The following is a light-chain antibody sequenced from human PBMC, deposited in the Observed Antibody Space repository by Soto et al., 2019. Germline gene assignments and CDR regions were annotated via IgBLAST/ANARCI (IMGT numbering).Light chain of an antibody. J-gene: IGLJ2*01. CDR3: SSYTSSSTLV. CDR1: SSDVGGYNY. Sequence: QSALTQPASVSGSPGQSITISCTGTSSDVGGYNYVSWYQQHPGKAPKLMIYDVSKRPSGVSHRFSGSKSGNTASLTISGVQAEDEADYYCSSYTSSSTLVFGGGTKLTVL. CDR2: DVS. V-gene: IGLV2-14*01.